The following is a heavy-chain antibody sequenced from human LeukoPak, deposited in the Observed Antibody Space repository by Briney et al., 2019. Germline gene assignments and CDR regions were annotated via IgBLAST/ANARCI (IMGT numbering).Heavy chain of an antibody. CDR2: IYYSGST. V-gene: IGHV4-39*07. Sequence: ETLSLTCTVSGGSISSSSYYWGWIRQPPGKGLEWIGSIYYSGSTYYNPSLKSRVTISVDTSKNQFSLKLSSVTAADTAVYYCGRDLWQQLPYWGQGTLVTVSS. D-gene: IGHD6-13*01. CDR1: GGSISSSSYY. CDR3: GRDLWQQLPY. J-gene: IGHJ4*02.